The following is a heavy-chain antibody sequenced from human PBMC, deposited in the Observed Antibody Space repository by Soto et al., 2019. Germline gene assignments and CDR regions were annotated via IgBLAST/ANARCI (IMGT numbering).Heavy chain of an antibody. D-gene: IGHD1-26*01. CDR1: GYTFTSNC. CDR3: ARGPSGSYFHYYYGMDV. V-gene: IGHV1-18*01. CDR2: ISAYNGNT. J-gene: IGHJ6*02. Sequence: GAPAKVSSKASGYTFTSNCISSVRQATGKGLEWMGWISAYNGNTNYAQKLQGRVTMTTDTSTSTAYMELRSLRSDDTAVYYCARGPSGSYFHYYYGMDVWGQGTTVTVSS.